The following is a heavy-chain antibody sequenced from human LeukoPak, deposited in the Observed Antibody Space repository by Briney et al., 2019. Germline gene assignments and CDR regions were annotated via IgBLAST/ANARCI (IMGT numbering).Heavy chain of an antibody. V-gene: IGHV5-51*01. CDR2: IYPGDSDT. J-gene: IGHJ4*02. CDR1: GYSFTSYW. Sequence: GGSLKISCKGSGYSFTSYWIGWVRQMPGKGLELIGIIYPGDSDTRYSPSFQGQVPISADKSISTAYLQWSSLKASDTAMYYCARLSSSYYYDSSEIDYWGQGTLVSVSS. CDR3: ARLSSSYYYDSSEIDY. D-gene: IGHD3-22*01.